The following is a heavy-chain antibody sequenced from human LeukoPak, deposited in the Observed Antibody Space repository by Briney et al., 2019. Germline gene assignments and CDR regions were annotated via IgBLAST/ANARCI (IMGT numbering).Heavy chain of an antibody. CDR3: AARGPYYDILTGYGY. Sequence: GGSLRLSCAASGFTFSSYEMNWVRQAPGKGLEWVSYISSSGSTIYYADSVKGRITISRDNAKNSLYLQMNSLRAEDTAVYYCAARGPYYDILTGYGYWGQGTLVTVSS. J-gene: IGHJ4*02. V-gene: IGHV3-48*03. CDR2: ISSSGSTI. D-gene: IGHD3-9*01. CDR1: GFTFSSYE.